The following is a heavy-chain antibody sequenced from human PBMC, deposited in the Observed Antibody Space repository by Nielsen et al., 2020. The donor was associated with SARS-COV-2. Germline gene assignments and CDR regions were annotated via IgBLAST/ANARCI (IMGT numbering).Heavy chain of an antibody. CDR2: INHSGST. Sequence: WIRQPPGKGLEWIGEINHSGSTNYHPSLKSRVTISVDTSKNQFSLKLSSVTAADTAVYYCARHEGGRITIFGGVYLPNNWFDPWGQGTLVTVSS. J-gene: IGHJ5*02. V-gene: IGHV4-34*01. CDR3: ARHEGGRITIFGGVYLPNNWFDP. D-gene: IGHD3-3*01.